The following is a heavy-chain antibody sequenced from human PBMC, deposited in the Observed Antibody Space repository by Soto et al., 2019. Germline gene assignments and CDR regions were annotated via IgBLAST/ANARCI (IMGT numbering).Heavy chain of an antibody. CDR2: ITPFNGNT. J-gene: IGHJ6*02. CDR3: AVTLAGTHAPNGMDV. D-gene: IGHD3-10*01. CDR1: GYTFTYRY. V-gene: IGHV1-45*02. Sequence: SVKVSWKASGYTFTYRYLHWVRQAPGQALEWMGWITPFNGNTNYAQKFQDRVTITRDRSMSTGYMVLSSLRSDDTAMYYCAVTLAGTHAPNGMDVWGQGTTVTVSS.